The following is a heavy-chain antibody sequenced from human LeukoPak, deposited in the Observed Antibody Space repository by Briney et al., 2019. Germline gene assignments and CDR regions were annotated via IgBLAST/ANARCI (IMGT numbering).Heavy chain of an antibody. CDR3: ARCGRFSSGWYGLDY. CDR1: GFTFRNYV. J-gene: IGHJ4*02. Sequence: GGSLRLSCAASGFTFRNYVIHWVRQAPGKGLEWVSVIYSGGSTYYADSVKGRFTISRDNSKNTLYLQMNSLRAEDTAVYYCARCGRFSSGWYGLDYWGQGTLVTVSS. CDR2: IYSGGST. D-gene: IGHD6-19*01. V-gene: IGHV3-53*01.